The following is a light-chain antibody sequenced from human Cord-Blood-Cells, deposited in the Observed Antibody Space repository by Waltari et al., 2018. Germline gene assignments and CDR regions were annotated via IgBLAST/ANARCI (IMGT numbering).Light chain of an antibody. V-gene: IGKV3-11*01. CDR2: DAS. CDR3: QQRSNGFT. Sequence: EIVLTQSPATLSLSPGERATLSCRASQSVSSYLAWYQQKPGQAPRLLIYDASNRATGSPARFSGSGSGTDFTLTISSLEPEDFAVYYCQQRSNGFTFGPGTKVDSK. CDR1: QSVSSY. J-gene: IGKJ3*01.